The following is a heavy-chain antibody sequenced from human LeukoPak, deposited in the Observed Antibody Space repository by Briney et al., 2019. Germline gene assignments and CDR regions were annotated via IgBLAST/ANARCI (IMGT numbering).Heavy chain of an antibody. D-gene: IGHD2-21*02. CDR3: ARVRRGGDRFDP. V-gene: IGHV1-18*01. CDR1: GYIFTNYA. CDR2: ISAYNGNT. J-gene: IGHJ5*02. Sequence: ASVMVSCKASGYIFTNYAISWVRQAPGQGLEWMGWISAYNGNTNYAQKLQGRVTMTTDTSTSTAYMELRSLRSDDTAVYYCARVRRGGDRFDPWGQGTLVTVSS.